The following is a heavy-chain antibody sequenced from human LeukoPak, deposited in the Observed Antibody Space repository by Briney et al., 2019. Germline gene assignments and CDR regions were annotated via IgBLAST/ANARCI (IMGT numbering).Heavy chain of an antibody. Sequence: ASVKVSFKASGYTFTSYYMHWVRQAPGQGLEWMGIINPSGGSTSYAQKFQGRVTMTRDTSTSTVYMELSSLRSEDTAVYYCARGCYDILTGYCFDYWGQGTLVTVSS. D-gene: IGHD3-9*01. V-gene: IGHV1-46*03. CDR1: GYTFTSYY. CDR2: INPSGGST. CDR3: ARGCYDILTGYCFDY. J-gene: IGHJ4*02.